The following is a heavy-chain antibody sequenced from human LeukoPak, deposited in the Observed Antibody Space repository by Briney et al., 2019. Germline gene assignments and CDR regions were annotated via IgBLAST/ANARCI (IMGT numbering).Heavy chain of an antibody. J-gene: IGHJ3*02. D-gene: IGHD3-22*01. CDR2: ISSSGRTI. CDR3: AGEDYFDSSGYLDAFEI. Sequence: GGSLRLSCAASGFTFSTYSMNWVRQAPGKGLEWVSYISSSGRTIYSADSVKGRFTISRDNAKNSLYLQMNSLRAEDTAVYYCAGEDYFDSSGYLDAFEIWGQGTMVTVSS. V-gene: IGHV3-48*01. CDR1: GFTFSTYS.